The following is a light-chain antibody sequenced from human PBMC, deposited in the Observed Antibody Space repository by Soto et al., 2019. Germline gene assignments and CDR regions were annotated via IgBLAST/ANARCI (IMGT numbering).Light chain of an antibody. J-gene: IGKJ4*02. CDR1: QSVSTY. Sequence: DIQMTQSPSSLSTSVGDRVTITCRTSQSVSTYLNWYQQRPGKAPKLLIYGGSSLQSGVPSRFSGSGCGTHFTLPRSSLHPDEFATHYYQEGSTLLKCGGGTKVHIK. CDR2: GGS. CDR3: QEGSTLLK. V-gene: IGKV1-39*01.